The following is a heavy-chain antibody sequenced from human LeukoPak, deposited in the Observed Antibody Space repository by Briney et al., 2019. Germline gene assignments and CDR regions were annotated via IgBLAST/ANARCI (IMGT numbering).Heavy chain of an antibody. Sequence: PGGSLRLSCAASGFTFSSYWMSWVRQAPGKGLEWVANIKQDGSEKYYVDSVKGRFTISRDNSKNTLYLQMNSLRAEDTAVYYCARDSYRGYSGYGYYYGMDVWGQGTTVTVSS. V-gene: IGHV3-7*01. CDR3: ARDSYRGYSGYGYYYGMDV. J-gene: IGHJ6*02. CDR1: GFTFSSYW. D-gene: IGHD5-12*01. CDR2: IKQDGSEK.